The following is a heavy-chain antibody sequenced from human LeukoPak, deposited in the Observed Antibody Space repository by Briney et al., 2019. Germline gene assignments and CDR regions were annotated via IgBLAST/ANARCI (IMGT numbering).Heavy chain of an antibody. CDR3: ARGDASGRPGIGFDF. CDR2: FHDSEST. CDR1: GDSFSSHY. J-gene: IGHJ4*02. V-gene: IGHV4-59*11. Sequence: SETLSLTCTVSGDSFSSHYWTWIRQPPGKGLEWIGFFHDSESTNYNPSLKSRVSISLDTSKNQVSLWLSSVTAADTAVYYCARGDASGRPGIGFDFWGQGTLVTVSS. D-gene: IGHD1-26*01.